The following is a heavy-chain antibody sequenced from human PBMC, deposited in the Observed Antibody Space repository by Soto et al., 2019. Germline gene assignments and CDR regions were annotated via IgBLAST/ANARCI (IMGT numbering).Heavy chain of an antibody. J-gene: IGHJ4*02. D-gene: IGHD3-16*01. CDR3: VRDLALMADY. V-gene: IGHV3-30*03. Sequence: GGSLRLSCAASGFTFFSYGMHWFRQAPGKGLQWVAQILYDGSKKHYADSVKGRFTITRDNSKNTVYLQMDSLRVDDTAMYYCVRDLALMADYWSQGTLVTVSS. CDR1: GFTFFSYG. CDR2: ILYDGSKK.